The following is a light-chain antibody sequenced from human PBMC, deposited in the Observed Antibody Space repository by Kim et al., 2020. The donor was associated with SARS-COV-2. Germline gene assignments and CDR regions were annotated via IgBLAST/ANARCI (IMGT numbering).Light chain of an antibody. J-gene: IGKJ1*01. CDR1: QSISNW. Sequence: DIQMTQSPSTLSASVGDRVTITCRASQSISNWLAWYQQKPGKAPKVLIYKASSLESGVPSRFSGSGSGTEFTLTISSLQPDDFATYYCQQYNSNSRTFGQGTKVDIK. CDR2: KAS. V-gene: IGKV1-5*03. CDR3: QQYNSNSRT.